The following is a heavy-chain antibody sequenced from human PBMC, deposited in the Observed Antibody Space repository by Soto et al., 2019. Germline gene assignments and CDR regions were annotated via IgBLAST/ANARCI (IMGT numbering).Heavy chain of an antibody. CDR1: GYNFSNYW. Sequence: GESLKISCKGSGYNFSNYWIAWVRQMPGKGLEWMGIVYPGESDIRYSPSFQGQVTISADKSTSTAYLQWSSLKASDTAMYYCARHKDFSEYWGQGTLVTVSS. CDR3: ARHKDFSEY. J-gene: IGHJ4*02. V-gene: IGHV5-51*01. CDR2: VYPGESDI.